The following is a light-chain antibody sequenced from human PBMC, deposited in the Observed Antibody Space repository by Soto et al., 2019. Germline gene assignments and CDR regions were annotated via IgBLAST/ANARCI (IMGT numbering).Light chain of an antibody. J-gene: IGLJ1*01. CDR2: EVS. CDR3: SSYTSSSTDV. Sequence: LTQPASVSGSPGQSITISCTGTSSDVGGYNYVSWYQQHPGKAPKLMIYEVSNRPSGVSNRFSGSKSGNTASLTISGLQAEDEADYYCSSYTSSSTDVFGTGTKVTVL. V-gene: IGLV2-14*01. CDR1: SSDVGGYNY.